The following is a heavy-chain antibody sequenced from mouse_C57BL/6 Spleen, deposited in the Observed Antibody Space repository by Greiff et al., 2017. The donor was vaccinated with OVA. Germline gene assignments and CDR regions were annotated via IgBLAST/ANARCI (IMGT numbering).Heavy chain of an antibody. Sequence: QVQLKESGPGILQPSQTLSLTCSFSGFSLSTFGMGVGWIRQPSGKGLEWLAHIWWDDDKYYNPALKSRLTISKDTSKNQVFLKIANVDTADTATYYCARILDYSKRYYFDYWGQGTTLTVSS. CDR2: IWWDDDK. CDR1: GFSLSTFGMG. D-gene: IGHD2-5*01. J-gene: IGHJ2*01. CDR3: ARILDYSKRYYFDY. V-gene: IGHV8-8*01.